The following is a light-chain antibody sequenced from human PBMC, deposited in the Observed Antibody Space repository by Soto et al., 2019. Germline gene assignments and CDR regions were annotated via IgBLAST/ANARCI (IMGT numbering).Light chain of an antibody. CDR3: QQYYAVPRT. J-gene: IGKJ1*01. CDR2: WAS. V-gene: IGKV4-1*01. CDR1: QSVLDRSNNKNY. Sequence: DIVLTQSPDSLAVYLGERATINCKSSQSVLDRSNNKNYLAWYQQKPGQPPKPLIYWASTREFGVPDRFSGSGSGTDFTLTISSLQAEDVALYYCQQYYAVPRTFGQGTKVEIK.